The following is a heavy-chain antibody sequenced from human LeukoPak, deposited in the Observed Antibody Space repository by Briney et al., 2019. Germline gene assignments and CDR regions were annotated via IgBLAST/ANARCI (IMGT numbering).Heavy chain of an antibody. CDR2: ISSSSSYI. J-gene: IGHJ4*02. CDR3: ARDPTAYSSSWMASY. Sequence: PGGSLRLSCAASGFTFSSYGMHWVRQAPGKGLEWVSSISSSSSYIYYADSVKGRFTISRDNAKNSLYLQMNSLRAEDTAVYYCARDPTAYSSSWMASYWGQGTLVTVSS. V-gene: IGHV3-21*01. CDR1: GFTFSSYG. D-gene: IGHD6-13*01.